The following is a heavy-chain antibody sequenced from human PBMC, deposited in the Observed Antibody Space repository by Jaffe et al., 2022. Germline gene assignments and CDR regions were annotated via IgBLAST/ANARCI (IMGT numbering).Heavy chain of an antibody. D-gene: IGHD3-22*01. Sequence: QVQLQESGPGLVKPSGTLSLTCAVSGGSISSRNWWSWIRQPPGKGLEWIGEIYHVGTSKYNPSLESRVTISIDHSKNQFSLKLRSVTAADTAVYYCARITPYYYDVSGPYYFDYWGQGTLVTVSS. V-gene: IGHV4-4*02. CDR3: ARITPYYYDVSGPYYFDY. CDR1: GGSISSRNW. J-gene: IGHJ4*02. CDR2: IYHVGTS.